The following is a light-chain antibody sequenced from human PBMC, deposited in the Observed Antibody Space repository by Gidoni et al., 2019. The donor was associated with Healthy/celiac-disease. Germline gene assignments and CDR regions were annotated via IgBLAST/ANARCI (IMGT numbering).Light chain of an antibody. J-gene: IGKJ4*01. CDR2: GAS. V-gene: IGKV3-20*01. CDR1: QSVSSSY. Sequence: EIVLTQSPGTLSLSPGERATLSCRASQSVSSSYLAWYQQKPGQAPRLLIYGASSRATGIPDGFSGSGSGTDFTLTISRLEPEDFAVYYCQQYATFGGGTKVEIK. CDR3: QQYAT.